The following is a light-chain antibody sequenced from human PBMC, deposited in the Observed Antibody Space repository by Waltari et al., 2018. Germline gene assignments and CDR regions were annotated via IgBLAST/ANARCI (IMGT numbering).Light chain of an antibody. CDR2: AVS. Sequence: QSALTQPASVSGSPGQSITISCTGTRSDVGNYKRVAWYQQHPGKAPKLMIYAVSKRPSWVSDRFSGSKSGDMASLTISGLQPEDEAEYFCSSYAGSSKGVFGGGTKVTVL. CDR1: RSDVGNYKR. CDR3: SSYAGSSKGV. J-gene: IGLJ2*01. V-gene: IGLV2-23*02.